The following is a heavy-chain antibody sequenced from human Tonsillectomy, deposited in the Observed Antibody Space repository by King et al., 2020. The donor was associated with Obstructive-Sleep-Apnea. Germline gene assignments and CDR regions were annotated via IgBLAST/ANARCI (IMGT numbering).Heavy chain of an antibody. V-gene: IGHV4-59*08. Sequence: QLQESGPGLVKPSETLSLTCTVSGGSISSYYWSWIRQPPGKGLEWIWYIPYSGSTHYNPSLKSRVTISVDTSKNQFSLKLSSVTAADTAVYYCARSLDSSGYYYTNYCGQGTLVTVSS. CDR2: IPYSGST. CDR1: GGSISSYY. CDR3: ARSLDSSGYYYTNY. J-gene: IGHJ4*02. D-gene: IGHD3-22*01.